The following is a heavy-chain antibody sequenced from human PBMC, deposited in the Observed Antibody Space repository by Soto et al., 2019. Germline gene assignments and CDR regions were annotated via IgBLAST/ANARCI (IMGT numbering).Heavy chain of an antibody. D-gene: IGHD3-10*01. CDR2: TYVGGMT. J-gene: IGHJ5*02. Sequence: RSLTCTVSGASFTDGSLFWGWIRQSPGKGVEWIPSTYVGGMTYYNPSLRSRVTISVETSKSQFSLRLNSVTAADTAVYYCATAPETCSRASYYITWFDPWGHETLVDVSS. CDR3: ATAPETCSRASYYITWFDP. V-gene: IGHV4-39*01. CDR1: GASFTDGSLF.